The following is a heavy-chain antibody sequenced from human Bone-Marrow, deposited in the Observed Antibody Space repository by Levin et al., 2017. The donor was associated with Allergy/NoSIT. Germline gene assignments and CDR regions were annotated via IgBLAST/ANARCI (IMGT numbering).Heavy chain of an antibody. CDR2: ISGYNGNT. Sequence: GESLKISCKASGYTFTDYGFGWVRQAPGQGFEWIGWISGYNGNTKYAEKFQGRVTMTTDTSTRTAYMELRSLRSDDTAVYYCARVERFIPNYFDYWGQGTLVTVSS. J-gene: IGHJ4*02. V-gene: IGHV1-18*01. CDR3: ARVERFIPNYFDY. CDR1: GYTFTDYG. D-gene: IGHD2-21*01.